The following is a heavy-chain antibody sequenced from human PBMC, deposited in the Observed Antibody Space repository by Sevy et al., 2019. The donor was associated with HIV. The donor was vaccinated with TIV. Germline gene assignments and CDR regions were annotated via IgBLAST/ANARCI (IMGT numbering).Heavy chain of an antibody. CDR1: GFTFNTYS. J-gene: IGHJ4*02. CDR2: IGTAAGVT. V-gene: IGHV3-48*02. CDR3: ARCPRHYSIDY. D-gene: IGHD2-21*01. Sequence: GGSLRLSCAASGFTFNTYSLIWVRQTPGKGLEWLSFIGTAAGVTYYADSVKGRFNISRDNAKNSLYLQMNSLRDDDTAVYYCARCPRHYSIDYWGQGTLVTVSS.